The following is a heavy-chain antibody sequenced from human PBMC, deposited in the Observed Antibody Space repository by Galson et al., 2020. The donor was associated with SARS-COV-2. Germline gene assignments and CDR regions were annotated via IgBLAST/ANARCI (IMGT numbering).Heavy chain of an antibody. Sequence: GGSLRLSCAASGFTFSNYGMHWVRQAPGKGLEWVTIIWYDGSNEYYADSVKGRFTISRDNSKNTLYMQMNSLRAEDTAVYYCARGNSGWGWYLDLWGRGTPVTVSS. V-gene: IGHV3-33*01. CDR3: ARGNSGWGWYLDL. CDR2: IWYDGSNE. CDR1: GFTFSNYG. J-gene: IGHJ2*01. D-gene: IGHD6-19*01.